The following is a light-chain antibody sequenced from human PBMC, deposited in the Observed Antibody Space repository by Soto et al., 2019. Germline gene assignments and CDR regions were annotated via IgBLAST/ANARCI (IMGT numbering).Light chain of an antibody. CDR1: QSISTY. CDR2: KAS. Sequence: DIQMTQSPSTLSASVGDRVTITCPASQSISTYLAWYRHKPGEAPKLLIYKASTLERGVPSRFSGSGSGTDFTLPFSSLQPDDFATYYCQPYNSDSRTFGQGTKVEAK. J-gene: IGKJ1*01. V-gene: IGKV1-5*03. CDR3: QPYNSDSRT.